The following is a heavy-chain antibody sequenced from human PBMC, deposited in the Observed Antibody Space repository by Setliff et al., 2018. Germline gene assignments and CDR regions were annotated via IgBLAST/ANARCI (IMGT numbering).Heavy chain of an antibody. D-gene: IGHD1-26*01. CDR2: SSSGGNII. CDR1: GFNFSTYS. V-gene: IGHV3-48*01. CDR3: STGSIVGATAAEYFQH. Sequence: PGGSLRLSCAASGFNFSTYSMHWVRQAPGKGLEWVSYSSSGGNIIKYADSAKGRFTISRDTAKNSLYLQMNSLRAEDTAVYYCSTGSIVGATAAEYFQHWGQGTLVTVSS. J-gene: IGHJ1*01.